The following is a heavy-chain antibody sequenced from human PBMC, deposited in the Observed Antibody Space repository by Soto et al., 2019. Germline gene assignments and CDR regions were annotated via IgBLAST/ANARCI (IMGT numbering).Heavy chain of an antibody. J-gene: IGHJ4*02. CDR3: ARAIAYYYDSSGYYLYYFDY. Sequence: SETLSLTCAVSGGSISSGGYSWSWIRQPPGKGLEWIGYIYHSGSTYYNPSLKSRVTISVDRSKNQFSLKLSSVTAADTAVYYCARAIAYYYDSSGYYLYYFDYWGQGTLVTVSS. V-gene: IGHV4-30-2*01. D-gene: IGHD3-22*01. CDR2: IYHSGST. CDR1: GGSISSGGYS.